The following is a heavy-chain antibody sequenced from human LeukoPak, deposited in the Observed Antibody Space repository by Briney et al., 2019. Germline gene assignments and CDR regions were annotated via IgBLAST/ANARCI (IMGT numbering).Heavy chain of an antibody. J-gene: IGHJ6*03. Sequence: ASVKVSCKASGYTFTSYDINWVRQATGQGLEWMGWMNPNSGNTGYAQKFQGRVTMTRSTSISTAYMELSSLRFEDTAVYYCARGAREIWFGEHYYMDVWGKGTTVTISS. CDR2: MNPNSGNT. CDR3: ARGAREIWFGEHYYMDV. V-gene: IGHV1-8*01. CDR1: GYTFTSYD. D-gene: IGHD3-10*01.